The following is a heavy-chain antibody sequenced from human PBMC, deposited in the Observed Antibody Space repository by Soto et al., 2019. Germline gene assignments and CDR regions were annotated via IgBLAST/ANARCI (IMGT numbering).Heavy chain of an antibody. D-gene: IGHD4-17*01. CDR1: GGSIISSSYY. V-gene: IGHV4-39*01. CDR2: IYYSGST. Sequence: LSRTCTVSGGSIISSSYYWGWIRQPPGKGLEWIGSIYYSGSTYYNPSLKSRVTISVDTSKNQFSLKLSSVTAADTAVYYCARHHDYEYLDYWGQGTLVTVSS. CDR3: ARHHDYEYLDY. J-gene: IGHJ4*02.